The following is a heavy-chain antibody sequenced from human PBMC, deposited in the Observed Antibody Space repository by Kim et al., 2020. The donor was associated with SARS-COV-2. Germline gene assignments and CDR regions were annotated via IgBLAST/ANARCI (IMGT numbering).Heavy chain of an antibody. CDR2: ISSSSSYI. J-gene: IGHJ4*02. V-gene: IGHV3-21*04. CDR1: GFTFSSYS. D-gene: IGHD1-26*01. CDR3: ARGPSGSFCDY. Sequence: GGSLRLSCAASGFTFSSYSMNWVRQAPGKGLEWVSSISSSSSYIYYADSVKGRFTISRDNAKNSQYLQMNSVRAEDTAVYYCARGPSGSFCDYWGQGTLVTVSS.